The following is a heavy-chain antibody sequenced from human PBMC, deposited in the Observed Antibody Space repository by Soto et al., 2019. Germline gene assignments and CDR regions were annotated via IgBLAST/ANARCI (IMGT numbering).Heavy chain of an antibody. CDR1: GFTFSSHS. D-gene: IGHD4-17*01. CDR3: VKDSPSTVTTRIAEYFQD. V-gene: IGHV3-23*01. CDR2: VSFSGESK. Sequence: EVQLLETGGGLVQPGGSLRLSCAASGFTFSSHSMSWFRQAPGKGLEWVSVVSFSGESKYYADSVKGRFTISRDNSKKTLYLQMSSLKAEDTALYYCVKDSPSTVTTRIAEYFQDWGQGTLVTVSS. J-gene: IGHJ1*01.